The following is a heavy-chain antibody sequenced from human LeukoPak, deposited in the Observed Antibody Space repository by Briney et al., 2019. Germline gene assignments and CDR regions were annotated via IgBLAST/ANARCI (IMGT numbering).Heavy chain of an antibody. CDR3: ARDFDPFIASRTTPDY. CDR1: SYTFTNYA. Sequence: GASVKVSCKASSYTFTNYAFTWVRQAPGQGLEWMGWISAYNGNTNYAQKLQGRVTMTTDTSTSTAYMELRSLRSDDTAVYYCARDFDPFIASRTTPDYWGQGTLVAVSS. V-gene: IGHV1-18*01. D-gene: IGHD6-6*01. J-gene: IGHJ4*02. CDR2: ISAYNGNT.